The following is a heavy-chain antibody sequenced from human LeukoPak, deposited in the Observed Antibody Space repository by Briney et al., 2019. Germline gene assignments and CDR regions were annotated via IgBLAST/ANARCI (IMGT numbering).Heavy chain of an antibody. Sequence: KPSETLSLTCAVYGGSFSGYYWSWIRQPPGKGLEWIGEINHSGSTNYNPSLKSRVTISVDTSKNQFSLKLRSVTAADTAVYYCARGPRTLRRGRVDRDAFDIWGQGTMVTVSS. CDR1: GGSFSGYY. J-gene: IGHJ3*02. CDR3: ARGPRTLRRGRVDRDAFDI. CDR2: INHSGST. D-gene: IGHD3-10*01. V-gene: IGHV4-34*01.